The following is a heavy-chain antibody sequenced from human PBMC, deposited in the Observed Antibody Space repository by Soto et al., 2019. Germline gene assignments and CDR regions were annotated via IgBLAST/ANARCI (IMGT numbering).Heavy chain of an antibody. J-gene: IGHJ4*02. Sequence: EVQLLESGGGLVQPGGSLRLSCAASGFTFSSYGMTWVRQAPGKGLEWVSFSSATGAGTYYADSVKGRFTISRDNSKNTLYLQMTRLRDDDTPVYYCAKDRRAGGNYGFYSDFWGQGALVIVSS. CDR1: GFTFSSYG. D-gene: IGHD1-7*01. CDR2: SSATGAGT. CDR3: AKDRRAGGNYGFYSDF. V-gene: IGHV3-23*01.